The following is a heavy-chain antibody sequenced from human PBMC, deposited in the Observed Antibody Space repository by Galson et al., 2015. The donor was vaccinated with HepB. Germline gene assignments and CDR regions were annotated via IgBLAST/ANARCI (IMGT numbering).Heavy chain of an antibody. Sequence: SVKVSCKASGHTFTSYAMHWARQAPGQRLEWMGWINAGNGNTKYSQKFQGRVTITRDTSASTAYMELSSLRSEDTSVYYCAREGGGSPEREGFWGQGTLVTVSS. D-gene: IGHD1-26*01. J-gene: IGHJ4*02. CDR3: AREGGGSPEREGF. V-gene: IGHV1-3*01. CDR2: INAGNGNT. CDR1: GHTFTSYA.